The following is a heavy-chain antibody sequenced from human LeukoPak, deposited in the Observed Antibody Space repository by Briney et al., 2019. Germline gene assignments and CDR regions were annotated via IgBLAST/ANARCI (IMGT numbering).Heavy chain of an antibody. V-gene: IGHV1-2*02. D-gene: IGHD2-21*02. J-gene: IGHJ5*02. CDR2: FNPTSGGT. CDR1: GYTFTGYY. Sequence: ASVKVSCKASGYTFTGYYMHWVRQAPGQGLNGLGWFNPTSGGTNYAQRFQGRVTMTRDTSISTAYMELSRLRSDDTAVYYCARDRGIAYCGGDCGNWFDPWGQGTLVTVSS. CDR3: ARDRGIAYCGGDCGNWFDP.